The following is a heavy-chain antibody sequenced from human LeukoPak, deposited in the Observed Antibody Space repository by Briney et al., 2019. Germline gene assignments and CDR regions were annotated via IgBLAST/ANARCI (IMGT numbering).Heavy chain of an antibody. V-gene: IGHV3-30-3*01. CDR1: GFTFSSYA. CDR3: AKEWSITMIVVLPFDY. J-gene: IGHJ4*02. Sequence: GGSLRLSCAASGFTFSSYAMHWVRQAPGKGLEWVAVISYDGSNKYYADSVKGRFTISRDNSKNTLYLQMNSLRAGDTAVYYCAKEWSITMIVVLPFDYWGQGAPVTVSS. D-gene: IGHD3-22*01. CDR2: ISYDGSNK.